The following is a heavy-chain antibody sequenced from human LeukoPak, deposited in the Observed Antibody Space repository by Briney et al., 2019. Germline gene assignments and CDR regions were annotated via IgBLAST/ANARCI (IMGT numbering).Heavy chain of an antibody. J-gene: IGHJ4*02. CDR3: AKETAAKYSSGWTGGGPPLQY. V-gene: IGHV3-30*18. CDR1: GFTSSSYG. D-gene: IGHD6-19*01. Sequence: GGSLRLSCAASGFTSSSYGIHWVRQAPGKGLEWVAVISYDGSNKYYADSVKGRFIISRDNSKNTLYLQMNSLRTEDTAVYYCAKETAAKYSSGWTGGGPPLQYWGQGTLVTVSS. CDR2: ISYDGSNK.